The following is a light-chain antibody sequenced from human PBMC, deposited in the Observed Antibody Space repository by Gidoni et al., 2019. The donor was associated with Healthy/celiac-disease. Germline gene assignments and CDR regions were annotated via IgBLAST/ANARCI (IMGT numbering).Light chain of an antibody. CDR3: QQYNNWPYT. CDR1: QSVSSN. CDR2: GAS. Sequence: EIVMPQSPATLSVSPGERATLSCRASQSVSSNLALYQQKPGQAPRLLIYGASTRATGIPARFSGSGSGTEFTLTISSLQSEDFAVYYCQQYNNWPYTFGQGTKLEIK. V-gene: IGKV3-15*01. J-gene: IGKJ2*01.